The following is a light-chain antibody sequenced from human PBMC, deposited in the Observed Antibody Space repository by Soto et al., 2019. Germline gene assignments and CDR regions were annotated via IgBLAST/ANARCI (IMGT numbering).Light chain of an antibody. J-gene: IGLJ2*01. Sequence: QSALTQPASVSGSPGQSITISCTGTSSDVGGYDYVSWYQQHPAKAPKLIIYDVSTRPSGVSHRFSGSKSGNSASLTISGLQAEDEADYYCSSYTSSSPVIFGGGTKLTVL. V-gene: IGLV2-14*01. CDR2: DVS. CDR3: SSYTSSSPVI. CDR1: SSDVGGYDY.